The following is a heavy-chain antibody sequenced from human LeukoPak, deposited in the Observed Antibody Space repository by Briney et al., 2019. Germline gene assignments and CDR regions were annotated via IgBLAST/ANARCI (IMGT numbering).Heavy chain of an antibody. CDR1: GGPISSYY. CDR2: IYYSGST. J-gene: IGHJ4*02. V-gene: IGHV4-59*01. D-gene: IGHD5-24*01. Sequence: SETLSLTCTVSGGPISSYYWSWIRQPPGKGLEWIGYIYYSGSTNYNPSFKSRVTISVDTSKNQFSLKLSSVTAADTAVYYCARATRWLQFGDWGQGTLVTVSS. CDR3: ARATRWLQFGD.